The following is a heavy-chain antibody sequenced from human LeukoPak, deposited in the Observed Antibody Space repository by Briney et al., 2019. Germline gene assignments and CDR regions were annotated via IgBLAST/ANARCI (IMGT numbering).Heavy chain of an antibody. CDR2: ISYDGSNK. Sequence: LISYDGSNKYYADSVKGRFTISRDNSKNTLYLQMNSLRAEDTAVYYCAREGDYSSGWYYWGQGTLVTVSS. CDR3: AREGDYSSGWYY. V-gene: IGHV3-30-3*01. J-gene: IGHJ4*02. D-gene: IGHD6-19*01.